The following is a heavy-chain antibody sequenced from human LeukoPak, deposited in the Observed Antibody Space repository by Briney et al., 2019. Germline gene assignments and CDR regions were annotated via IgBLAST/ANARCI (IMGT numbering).Heavy chain of an antibody. CDR3: ASPKSVYSSSWQNPSYGMDV. D-gene: IGHD6-13*01. CDR1: GGTFSSYA. V-gene: IGHV1-69*01. Sequence: GSSAKVSCKASGGTFSSYAISWVRQAPGQGLEWMGGIIPIFGTANYAQKFQGRVTITADESTSTAYMELSSLRCEDTAVYYCASPKSVYSSSWQNPSYGMDVWGQGTTVTVSS. J-gene: IGHJ6*02. CDR2: IIPIFGTA.